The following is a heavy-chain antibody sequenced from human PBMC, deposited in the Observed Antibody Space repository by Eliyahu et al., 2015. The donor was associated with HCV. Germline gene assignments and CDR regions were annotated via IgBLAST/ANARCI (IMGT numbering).Heavy chain of an antibody. Sequence: QVQLVQSGAEVKKPGASVKASCKTSGYTFTSYDINWVRQATGQGLEWMGWMNPKSGNTGYAQKFQGRVTITRNASISTVYMELSSLRSEDTAVYYCARAPEWGASGFYYYYMDVWGKGTTVTVSS. J-gene: IGHJ6*03. CDR2: MNPKSGNT. D-gene: IGHD3-3*01. V-gene: IGHV1-8*01. CDR3: ARAPEWGASGFYYYYMDV. CDR1: GYTFTSYD.